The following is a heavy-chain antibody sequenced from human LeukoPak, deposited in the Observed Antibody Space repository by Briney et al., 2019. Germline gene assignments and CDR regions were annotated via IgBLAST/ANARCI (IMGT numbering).Heavy chain of an antibody. CDR3: AKQRMDYYDSSGYYVDAFDI. CDR2: ISYDGSNK. V-gene: IGHV3-30*18. D-gene: IGHD3-22*01. CDR1: GFTFSSYA. Sequence: PGGSLRLSCAASGFTFSSYAMHWVRQAPGKGLEWVAVISYDGSNKYYADSVKGRFTISRDNSKNTQYLQINSLRAEDTAVYYCAKQRMDYYDSSGYYVDAFDIWGQGTMVTVSS. J-gene: IGHJ3*02.